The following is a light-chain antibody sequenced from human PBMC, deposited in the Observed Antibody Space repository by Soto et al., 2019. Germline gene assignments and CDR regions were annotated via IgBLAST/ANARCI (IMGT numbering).Light chain of an antibody. V-gene: IGKV3-20*01. J-gene: IGKJ1*01. CDR3: QQYGTSPTWT. Sequence: EIVLTQSPSTLSLSPGERATLSCRACQSVSSNYLAWYQQKPGQAPRLLIYGASSRATGIPDRFSGTGSGTDFTLTISSLGPEDFAVYYCQQYGTSPTWTFGQGTKVDI. CDR2: GAS. CDR1: QSVSSNY.